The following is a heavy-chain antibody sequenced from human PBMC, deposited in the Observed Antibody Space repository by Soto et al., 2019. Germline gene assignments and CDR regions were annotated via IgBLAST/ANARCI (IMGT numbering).Heavy chain of an antibody. J-gene: IGHJ5*02. V-gene: IGHV1-69*12. Sequence: QVQLVQSGAEVKKPGSSVKVSCKASGGTFSSYTISWVRQAPGQGLEWMGEIIPIFGTAHYAQKFQGRVTITADESTSTAYMELSRLRSEDTAVYYCAKDRGPSSGYYPYWFDPWGQGTLVTVSS. CDR1: GGTFSSYT. CDR2: IIPIFGTA. CDR3: AKDRGPSSGYYPYWFDP. D-gene: IGHD3-22*01.